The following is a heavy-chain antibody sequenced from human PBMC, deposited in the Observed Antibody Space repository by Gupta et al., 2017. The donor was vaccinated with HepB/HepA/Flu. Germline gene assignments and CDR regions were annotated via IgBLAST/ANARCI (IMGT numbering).Heavy chain of an antibody. CDR1: GSTLRELS. Sequence: QVQQVQSGAEVKKPGASVKVSCKITGSTLRELSMHWVRQAPGKGPEWMGGFDPEDGDTIYSQKFQGRLTLTEDTSTDTAYMELRSLTSDDTAVYYCAAWSGYYDRDAFDIWGQGTMVTVSS. D-gene: IGHD3-3*01. J-gene: IGHJ3*02. V-gene: IGHV1-24*01. CDR2: FDPEDGDT. CDR3: AAWSGYYDRDAFDI.